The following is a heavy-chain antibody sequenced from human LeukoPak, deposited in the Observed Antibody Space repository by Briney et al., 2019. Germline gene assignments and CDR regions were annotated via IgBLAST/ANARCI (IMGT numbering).Heavy chain of an antibody. J-gene: IGHJ4*02. CDR1: GYSITSSW. Sequence: GESLKISCKGSGYSITSSWICWVRQMPGKGLEWMGIIYPGDSDTRYSPSFQGQVTISADKSISTSYLQWSSLKASDTAMYYCARHGPTYYDSSGYLVDYWGQGTLVTVSS. D-gene: IGHD3-22*01. CDR3: ARHGPTYYDSSGYLVDY. CDR2: IYPGDSDT. V-gene: IGHV5-51*01.